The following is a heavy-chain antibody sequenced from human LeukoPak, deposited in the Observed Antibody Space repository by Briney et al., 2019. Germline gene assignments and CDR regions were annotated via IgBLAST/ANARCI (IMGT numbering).Heavy chain of an antibody. V-gene: IGHV4-34*01. CDR1: GGSFSGYY. D-gene: IGHD2/OR15-2a*01. J-gene: IGHJ4*02. CDR2: INHSGST. Sequence: SETLSLTCAVYGGSFSGYYWSWIRQPPGKGLEWIGEINHSGSTNYNPSLKSRVTISVDTSKSQFSLKLTSVTAADTALYYCAKWSVHLYAFDSWGQGTLVTVSS. CDR3: AKWSVHLYAFDS.